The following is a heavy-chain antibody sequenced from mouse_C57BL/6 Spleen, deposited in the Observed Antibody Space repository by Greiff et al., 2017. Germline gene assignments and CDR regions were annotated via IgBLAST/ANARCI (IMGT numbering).Heavy chain of an antibody. J-gene: IGHJ3*01. CDR1: GYTFTSYG. CDR2: IYPRSGNT. V-gene: IGHV1-81*01. Sequence: LQESGAELVRPGASVKLSCKASGYTFTSYGISWVKQRTGQGLEWIGEIYPRSGNTYYNEKFKGKATLTADKSSSTAYMELRSLTSEDSAVYFCARGRNPPAWFAYWGQGTLVTVSA. CDR3: ARGRNPPAWFAY.